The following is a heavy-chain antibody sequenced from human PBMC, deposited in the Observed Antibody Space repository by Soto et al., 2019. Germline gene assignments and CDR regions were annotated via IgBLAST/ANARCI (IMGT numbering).Heavy chain of an antibody. Sequence: EVQLLESGGGLVRPGGSLRLSCAASAFTFRSYGMSWVRQAPGKGLVWVSGITASGDTTYYADSVKGRFAISRDNSKNTLYLRMNSMRAEDTAVYYCAKVRPLRDGTSTSCLGAFDIWGQGTMVTVS. CDR3: AKVRPLRDGTSTSCLGAFDI. CDR2: ITASGDTT. V-gene: IGHV3-23*01. J-gene: IGHJ3*02. D-gene: IGHD2-2*01. CDR1: AFTFRSYG.